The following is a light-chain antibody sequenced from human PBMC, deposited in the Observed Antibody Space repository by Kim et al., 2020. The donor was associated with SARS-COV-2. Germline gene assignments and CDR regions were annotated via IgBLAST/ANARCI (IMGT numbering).Light chain of an antibody. CDR2: EDS. CDR3: QAWASSTGV. CDR1: KLGDKY. J-gene: IGLJ3*02. V-gene: IGLV3-1*01. Sequence: VSPGQTASIPCSGDKLGDKYPCWYQQKPGQSPVLVIYEDSKRPSGIPERFSGSNSGNTATLTISGTQAMDEADYYCQAWASSTGVFGGGTQLTVL.